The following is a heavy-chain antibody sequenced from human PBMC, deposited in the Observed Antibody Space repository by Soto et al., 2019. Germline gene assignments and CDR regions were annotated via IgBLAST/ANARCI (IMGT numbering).Heavy chain of an antibody. V-gene: IGHV1-69*12. Sequence: QVQLVQSGAEVKKPGSSVKVSCKASGGTFSSYAISCVRQAPGQGLEWMGGIIPIFGTANYAQKFQGRVTITADESTSTADMELSSLRSEDTAVYYCAAPYGSGSYYNGFDYWGQGTLVTVSS. CDR2: IIPIFGTA. D-gene: IGHD3-10*01. CDR1: GGTFSSYA. CDR3: AAPYGSGSYYNGFDY. J-gene: IGHJ4*02.